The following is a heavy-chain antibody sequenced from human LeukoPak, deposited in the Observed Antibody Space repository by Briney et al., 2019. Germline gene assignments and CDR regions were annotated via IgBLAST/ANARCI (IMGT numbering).Heavy chain of an antibody. Sequence: SETLSLTCAVYGGSFSDYYWSWIRQSPGRGLEWIGEINHSGRTNYNSSLKSRVTILIDTTNSHFSLRLNSVTAADTAVYYCARRVRGVNDAFDIWGQGTKVTVSS. V-gene: IGHV4-34*01. CDR1: GGSFSDYY. CDR2: INHSGRT. D-gene: IGHD3-10*01. CDR3: ARRVRGVNDAFDI. J-gene: IGHJ3*02.